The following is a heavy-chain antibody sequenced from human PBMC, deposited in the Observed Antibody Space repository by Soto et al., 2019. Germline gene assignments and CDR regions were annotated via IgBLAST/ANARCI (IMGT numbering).Heavy chain of an antibody. V-gene: IGHV4-61*01. CDR2: IYYSGST. CDR3: ASSYGLADFDY. Sequence: SETLSLTCTVSGGSVSSGSYYWSWIRQPPGKGLEWIGYIYYSGSTNYNPSLKSRVTISVDTSKNQFSLKLSSVTAADTAVYYCASSYGLADFDYWGQGTLVTVSS. D-gene: IGHD5-18*01. J-gene: IGHJ4*02. CDR1: GGSVSSGSYY.